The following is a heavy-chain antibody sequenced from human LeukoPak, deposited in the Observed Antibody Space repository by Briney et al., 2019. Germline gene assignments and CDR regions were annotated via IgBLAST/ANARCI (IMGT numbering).Heavy chain of an antibody. V-gene: IGHV3-23*01. CDR1: EFTFNIYA. D-gene: IGHD3-10*01. Sequence: PGGSLRLSCAGSEFTFNIYAMNWVRQAPGKGLEWVSGISGSGGSTYYADSVRGRFTISRDNSKNTLYLQMNSLTAEDTAVYYCARDRGYTKWPPDYWGQGTLVTVSS. CDR3: ARDRGYTKWPPDY. CDR2: ISGSGGST. J-gene: IGHJ4*02.